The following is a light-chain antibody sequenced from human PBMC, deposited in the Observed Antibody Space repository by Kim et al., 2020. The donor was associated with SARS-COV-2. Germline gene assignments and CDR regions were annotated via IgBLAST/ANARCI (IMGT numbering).Light chain of an antibody. V-gene: IGKV3-15*01. J-gene: IGKJ2*01. CDR3: QQYDSWPPGST. Sequence: DTVMTQSPATLSVSPGDSVTLSCRASQSVRTNVAWYQQKSGQSPRLLIYGVSTRIPGLPARFSGSGYGTEFTLTISSLRSEDFGVYFCQQYDSWPPGSTFGQGTKLEI. CDR1: QSVRTN. CDR2: GVS.